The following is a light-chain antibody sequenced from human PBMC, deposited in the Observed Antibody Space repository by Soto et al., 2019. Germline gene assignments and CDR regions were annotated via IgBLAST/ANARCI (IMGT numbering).Light chain of an antibody. V-gene: IGKV3-15*01. CDR1: QSVSSN. Sequence: EIVMTQSPATLPVSPGERVTLSCRASQSVSSNLAWYQHKPGQAPRLLIYGASTRATGIPARFSGSGSETEFTLTISSLQSEDFAVYYYQQYNSRPTYTFGQGTKLEIK. CDR3: QQYNSRPTYT. J-gene: IGKJ2*01. CDR2: GAS.